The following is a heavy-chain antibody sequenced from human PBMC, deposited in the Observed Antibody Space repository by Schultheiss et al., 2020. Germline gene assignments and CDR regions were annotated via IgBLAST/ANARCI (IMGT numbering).Heavy chain of an antibody. Sequence: GGSLRLSCAASGFTFSKAWMNWVRQAPGKGLEWVGRIKSKTDGGTIDYAAPVKGRFTISRDDSKNTLYLQMHSLKTEDTAVYYCTTDVVPAFGGAKKLRVGERDYWGQGTLVTVSS. V-gene: IGHV3-15*07. CDR3: TTDVVPAFGGAKKLRVGERDY. J-gene: IGHJ4*02. CDR2: IKSKTDGGTI. CDR1: GFTFSKAW. D-gene: IGHD3-3*01.